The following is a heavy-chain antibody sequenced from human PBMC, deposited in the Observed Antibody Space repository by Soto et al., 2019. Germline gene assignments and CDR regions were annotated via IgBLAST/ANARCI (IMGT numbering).Heavy chain of an antibody. CDR2: ICNSGTT. CDR1: GGSIRSYC. V-gene: IGHV4-59*12. Sequence: SETLSLTCTVSGGSIRSYCWTWIRQPPGEGLEWIGCICNSGTTNYNPSLKSRVPISVDTQKNQFSLKLSSVTAADTAVYYCAREGRSGYYNYYYYGMDVWGQGTTVTVSS. D-gene: IGHD3-22*01. CDR3: AREGRSGYYNYYYYGMDV. J-gene: IGHJ6*02.